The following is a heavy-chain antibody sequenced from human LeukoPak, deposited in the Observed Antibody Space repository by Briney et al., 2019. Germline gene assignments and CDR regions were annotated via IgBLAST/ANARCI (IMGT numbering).Heavy chain of an antibody. CDR3: ARDQGGLGELLWVDY. V-gene: IGHV4-30-4*01. J-gene: IGHJ4*02. Sequence: SETLSLTCTVSGGSISSGDYYWSWIRQPPGKGLEWIGNIYYSGSTYYNSSLKSRVTISVDTSKNQFSLKLSSVTAADTAVYYCARDQGGLGELLWVDYWGQGTLVTVSS. D-gene: IGHD3-16*01. CDR2: IYYSGST. CDR1: GGSISSGDYY.